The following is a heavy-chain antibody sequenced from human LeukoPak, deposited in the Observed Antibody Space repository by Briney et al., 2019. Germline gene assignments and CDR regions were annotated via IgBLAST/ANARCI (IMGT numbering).Heavy chain of an antibody. Sequence: ASVKVSCKASGYTFTNYALHWVRQAPGQRLEWMGWINAGNGNTKYSQKFQGRVTITRDTSASTAYMELSSLRSEDTAVYYCARETSQWELLEGPFDIWGQGTMVTVSS. CDR2: INAGNGNT. V-gene: IGHV1-3*01. CDR1: GYTFTNYA. CDR3: ARETSQWELLEGPFDI. J-gene: IGHJ3*02. D-gene: IGHD1-26*01.